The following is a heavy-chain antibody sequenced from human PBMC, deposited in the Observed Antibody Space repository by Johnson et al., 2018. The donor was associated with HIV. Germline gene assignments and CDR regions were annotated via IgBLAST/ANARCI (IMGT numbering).Heavy chain of an antibody. CDR2: ISYDGSNK. D-gene: IGHD5-18*01. CDR3: AKERAYIRTFDI. J-gene: IGHJ3*02. CDR1: GFTFSSYC. V-gene: IGHV3-30*18. Sequence: QVQLVESGGGVVQPGRSLRLSCAASGFTFSSYCMHWVHQAPGKGLEWVAIISYDGSNKYYRDSVKGRFTISRDNSKNTLYLQMNSLRAEDTAVYYCAKERAYIRTFDIWGQGTLVTVSS.